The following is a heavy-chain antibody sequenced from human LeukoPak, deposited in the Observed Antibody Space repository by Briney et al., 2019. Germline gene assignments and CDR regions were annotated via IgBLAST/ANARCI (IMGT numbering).Heavy chain of an antibody. V-gene: IGHV4-4*07. Sequence: SETLSLTCTVSGGSISNYYWSWIRQPAGKGLEWIGRIYTSGSTNYNPSLKSRVTMSVDTSKNQFSLKLSSVTAADTAVYYCARDAYCSGGSCFDYWGQGTLVTVSS. D-gene: IGHD2-15*01. CDR2: IYTSGST. CDR3: ARDAYCSGGSCFDY. CDR1: GGSISNYY. J-gene: IGHJ4*02.